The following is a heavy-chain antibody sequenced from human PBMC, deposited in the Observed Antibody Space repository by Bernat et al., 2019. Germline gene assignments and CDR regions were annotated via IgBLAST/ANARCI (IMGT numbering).Heavy chain of an antibody. V-gene: IGHV1-3*01. CDR1: GYTFTSYA. Sequence: QVQLVQSGAEVKKPGASVKVSCKASGYTFTSYAILWVRQAPGQRLEWMGWINAGNGNTQYSQKFQGRVTITRDTSASTAYMELSSLKSEDTAVYYRARDAAYYYGSGSYSDYWGQGTLVTVSS. J-gene: IGHJ4*02. CDR2: INAGNGNT. CDR3: ARDAAYYYGSGSYSDY. D-gene: IGHD3-10*01.